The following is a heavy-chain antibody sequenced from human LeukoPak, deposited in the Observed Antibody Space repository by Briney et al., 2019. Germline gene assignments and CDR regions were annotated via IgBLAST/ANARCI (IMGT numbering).Heavy chain of an antibody. D-gene: IGHD6-19*01. V-gene: IGHV4-30-2*01. J-gene: IGHJ4*02. CDR3: ARGGAVAGEGSYFDY. CDR2: IYHSGST. Sequence: SETLSLTCAVSGGSISSGGYSWSWIRQPPGKGLEWIGYIYHSGSTYYNPSLKSRVTISVDRSKNQFSLKLSSVTAADTAVYYCARGGAVAGEGSYFDYWGQGTLVTVSS. CDR1: GGSISSGGYS.